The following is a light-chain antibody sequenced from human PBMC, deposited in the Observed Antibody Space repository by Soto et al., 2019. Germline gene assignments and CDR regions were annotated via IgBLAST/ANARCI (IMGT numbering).Light chain of an antibody. Sequence: EIVLTQSPATLSLSPGERATLSCRASQTVSSSLAWYQQKPGQAPRLLIYEASNRATGIPARFSGSGSGADFTLTISSLEPEYCALYYCQQHINWPLTFGGGTKVEIK. CDR1: QTVSSS. CDR3: QQHINWPLT. J-gene: IGKJ4*01. CDR2: EAS. V-gene: IGKV3-11*01.